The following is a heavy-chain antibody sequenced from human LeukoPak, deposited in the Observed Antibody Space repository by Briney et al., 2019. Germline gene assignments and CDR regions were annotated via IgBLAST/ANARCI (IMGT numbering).Heavy chain of an antibody. Sequence: QSGGSLRLSCTASGFSFRTYNLHWVRQAPGKGLEWVAVISYNGGYIHYEDSVKGRFTISRDDSKNTLSLQMNSLRAEDTAVYYCARVAHSSSWYTFPFDYWGQGTLVTVSS. CDR1: GFSFRTYN. CDR2: ISYNGGYI. D-gene: IGHD6-13*01. CDR3: ARVAHSSSWYTFPFDY. J-gene: IGHJ4*02. V-gene: IGHV3-30*03.